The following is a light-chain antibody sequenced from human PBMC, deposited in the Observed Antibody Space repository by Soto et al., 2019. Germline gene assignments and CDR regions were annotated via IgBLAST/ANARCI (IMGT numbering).Light chain of an antibody. CDR2: GNS. CDR3: QSYDSSLSGFHVV. J-gene: IGLJ2*01. CDR1: SSNIGAGYD. V-gene: IGLV1-40*01. Sequence: QSVLTQPPSVSGAPGQRVTISCTGSSSNIGAGYDVHWYHQLPGTAPKLLIYGNSNRPSGVPDRFSGSKSGTSASLAITGLQAEDEADYYCQSYDSSLSGFHVVFGGGTKVTVL.